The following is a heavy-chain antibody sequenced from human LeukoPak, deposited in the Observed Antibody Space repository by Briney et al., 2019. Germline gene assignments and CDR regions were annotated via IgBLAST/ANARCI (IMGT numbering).Heavy chain of an antibody. J-gene: IGHJ4*02. D-gene: IGHD1-20*01. V-gene: IGHV3-23*01. CDR1: GFTFSIYA. CDR2: ISAGGGST. Sequence: GGSLRLSCAASGFTFSIYAMSWVRQAPGKGLEWVSGISAGGGSTYYADSVKGRFTISRDNAKNSLYLQLNSLRADDTAVYYCARAGLYNWNLFDYWGQGTLVTVSS. CDR3: ARAGLYNWNLFDY.